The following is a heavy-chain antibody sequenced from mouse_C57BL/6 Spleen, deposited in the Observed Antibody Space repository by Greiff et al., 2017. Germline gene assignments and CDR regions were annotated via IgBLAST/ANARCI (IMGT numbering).Heavy chain of an antibody. J-gene: IGHJ1*03. V-gene: IGHV3-6*01. CDR2: ISYDGSN. CDR3: ARGLLYDGYYEYFDV. D-gene: IGHD2-3*01. CDR1: GYSITSGYY. Sequence: LMESGPGLVKPSQSLSLTCSVTGYSITSGYYWNWIRQFPGNKLEWMGYISYDGSNNYNPSLKNRISITRDTSKNQFFLKLNSVTTEDTATYYCARGLLYDGYYEYFDVWGTGTTVTVSS.